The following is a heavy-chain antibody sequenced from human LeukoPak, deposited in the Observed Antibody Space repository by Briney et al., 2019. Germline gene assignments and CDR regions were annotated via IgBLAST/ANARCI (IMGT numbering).Heavy chain of an antibody. V-gene: IGHV4-39*07. CDR3: ARENSGSYREFDY. J-gene: IGHJ4*02. CDR2: VYYNGNT. D-gene: IGHD1-26*01. Sequence: SETLSLTCTVSGGSISSGSYYWGWIRQPPGTGLEWIANVYYNGNTAYNPSLRSRVTISIDTSKNQFSLKLSSVTAADTAVYYCARENSGSYREFDYWGQGTLVTVSS. CDR1: GGSISSGSYY.